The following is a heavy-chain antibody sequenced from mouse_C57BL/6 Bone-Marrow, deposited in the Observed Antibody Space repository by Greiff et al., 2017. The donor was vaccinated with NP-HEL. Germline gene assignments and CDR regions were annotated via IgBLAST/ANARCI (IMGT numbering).Heavy chain of an antibody. J-gene: IGHJ2*01. CDR3: ASRLRLRLFDY. CDR1: GYAFSSSW. V-gene: IGHV1-82*01. D-gene: IGHD3-2*02. Sequence: VQLQQSGPELVKPGASVKISCKASGYAFSSSWMNWVKQRPGKGLEWIGRIYPGDGDTNYNGKFKSKATLTADKSSSTAYMQLSSLTSEDSAVYCCASRLRLRLFDYWGQGTTLTVSS. CDR2: IYPGDGDT.